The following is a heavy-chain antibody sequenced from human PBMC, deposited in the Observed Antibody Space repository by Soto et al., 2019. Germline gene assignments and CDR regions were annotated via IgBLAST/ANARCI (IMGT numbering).Heavy chain of an antibody. Sequence: SETLSLTCTVSGGSISSGGYYWSWIRQHPGKGLEWIGYIYYSGSTYYNPSLKSRVTISVDTSKNQFSLRLSSVTAADTAVYYCARGGRRSPGMDVWGQGTTVTVSS. CDR1: GGSISSGGYY. CDR3: ARGGRRSPGMDV. V-gene: IGHV4-31*03. CDR2: IYYSGST. J-gene: IGHJ6*02.